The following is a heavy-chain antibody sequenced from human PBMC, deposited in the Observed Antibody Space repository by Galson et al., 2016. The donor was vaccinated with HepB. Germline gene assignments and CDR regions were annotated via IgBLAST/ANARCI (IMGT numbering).Heavy chain of an antibody. V-gene: IGHV3-23*01. CDR3: VIMIRGISVGPFDY. J-gene: IGHJ4*02. D-gene: IGHD3-16*01. Sequence: SLRLSCAGSGFTFSNYGMSWVRQAPEKGQDWVSVISADSGAIYYDDSVRGRFSISRDNAKSTLFLQMDILRAEDTAVYYCVIMIRGISVGPFDYWGQGALVTVSA. CDR1: GFTFSNYG. CDR2: ISADSGAI.